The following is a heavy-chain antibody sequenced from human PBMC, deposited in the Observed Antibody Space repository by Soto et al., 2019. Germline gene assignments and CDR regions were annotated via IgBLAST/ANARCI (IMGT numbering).Heavy chain of an antibody. Sequence: EVQLLESGGALVQPGGSLRLSCAASGFTFSSYAMSWVRQAPGKGLEWVSAISARGGTPYYTDSVKGRFTISRDNSKNTLYLQMSSLRAEDTAIYYCARVGLVRFLARYFFDYWGQGTLVTVSS. D-gene: IGHD3-3*01. V-gene: IGHV3-23*01. CDR2: ISARGGTP. J-gene: IGHJ4*02. CDR3: ARVGLVRFLARYFFDY. CDR1: GFTFSSYA.